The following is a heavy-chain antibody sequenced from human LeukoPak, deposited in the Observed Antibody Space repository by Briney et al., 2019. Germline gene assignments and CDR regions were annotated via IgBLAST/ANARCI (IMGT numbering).Heavy chain of an antibody. Sequence: GGSLRLSCAASGFTFSNYNMNWVRQAPGKGLEWVSSISSSNNYIYYADSVKGRFTIPRDNAKNSLYLQMNSLRAEDTAVYYCARRSPNYYFDYWGQGTPVTVSS. CDR3: ARRSPNYYFDY. J-gene: IGHJ4*02. CDR2: ISSSNNYI. V-gene: IGHV3-21*01. CDR1: GFTFSNYN.